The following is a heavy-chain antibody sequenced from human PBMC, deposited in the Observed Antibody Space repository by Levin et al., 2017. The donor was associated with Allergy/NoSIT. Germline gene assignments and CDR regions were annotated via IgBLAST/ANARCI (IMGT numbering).Heavy chain of an antibody. D-gene: IGHD3-22*01. V-gene: IGHV2-5*02. J-gene: IGHJ4*02. Sequence: SGPTLVKPTQTLTLTCTFSGFSLNTFGVGVGWIRQPPGKALDWLALIYWDDDRRYSPSLKSRLTITKDTSKNQVVLTMTNMDPVDTATDYCAHRLEPGETSGYYSVYFDYWGQGTLVTVSS. CDR1: GFSLNTFGVG. CDR2: IYWDDDR. CDR3: AHRLEPGETSGYYSVYFDY.